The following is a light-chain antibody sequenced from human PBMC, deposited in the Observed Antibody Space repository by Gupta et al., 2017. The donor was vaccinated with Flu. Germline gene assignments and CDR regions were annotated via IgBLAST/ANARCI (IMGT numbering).Light chain of an antibody. J-gene: IGKJ5*01. Sequence: DIQLTQSPSLLSASLGDRVTITCRASHDISTFLAWYQQKPGKAPRPLIFAASTLETGVPSRFSGSGYGTEFTLTISSRQPEDFASYYCQQSSSYSSITFGQGTRLEIK. CDR2: AAS. V-gene: IGKV1-9*01. CDR1: HDISTF. CDR3: QQSSSYSSIT.